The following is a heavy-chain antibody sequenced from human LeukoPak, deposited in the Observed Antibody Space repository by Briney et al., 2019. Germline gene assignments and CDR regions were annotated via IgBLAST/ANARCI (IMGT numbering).Heavy chain of an antibody. Sequence: SETLSLTCTVSGGSIGGYYWSWIRQPAGKGLEWIGRSYTTGSTNYNPSLKSRVTMSLDTSKNQLSLNLSSVTAADTAVYYCARSGGSGFQLGSWGQGTLVTVSS. CDR2: SYTTGST. V-gene: IGHV4-4*07. J-gene: IGHJ4*02. CDR1: GGSIGGYY. D-gene: IGHD1-26*01. CDR3: ARSGGSGFQLGS.